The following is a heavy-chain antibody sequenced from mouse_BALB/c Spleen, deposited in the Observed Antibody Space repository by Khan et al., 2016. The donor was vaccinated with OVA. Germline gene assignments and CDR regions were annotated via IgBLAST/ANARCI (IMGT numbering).Heavy chain of an antibody. CDR2: INPSNGYT. V-gene: IGHV1-4*01. J-gene: IGHJ3*01. CDR1: GYTFTSYT. D-gene: IGHD2-14*01. Sequence: QVQLKQSGAELARPGASVKMSCKASGYTFTSYTVHWIKERPGQGLEWIGYINPSNGYTNYNQRFKDKATLTTDKSSTTPYLQLSSLTSDDSAVYKCVRDGAYHRNDGWFAYWGQGTLVTVSA. CDR3: VRDGAYHRNDGWFAY.